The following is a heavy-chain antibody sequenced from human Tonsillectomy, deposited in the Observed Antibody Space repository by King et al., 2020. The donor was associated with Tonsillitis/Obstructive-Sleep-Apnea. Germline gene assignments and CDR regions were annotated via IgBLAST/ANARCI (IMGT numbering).Heavy chain of an antibody. V-gene: IGHV4-4*07. J-gene: IGHJ5*01. D-gene: IGHD3-22*01. CDR1: GGSISSYY. Sequence: VPLQASGPGLVKPSEPLSLTCPVSGGSISSYYWSWIRQPAGQGLEWIGRIYTSGSTNYNPSLTSRLTMSVDTSKHQFSLKLSSVTAADTAVYYCARESYYYDSSGYPFDCWGQGTLVTVSS. CDR3: ARESYYYDSSGYPFDC. CDR2: IYTSGST.